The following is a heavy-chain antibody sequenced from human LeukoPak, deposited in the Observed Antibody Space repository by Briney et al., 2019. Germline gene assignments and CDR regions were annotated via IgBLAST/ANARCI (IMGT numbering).Heavy chain of an antibody. CDR1: GFXFSVAA. CDR2: IGASGEST. J-gene: IGHJ3*01. D-gene: IGHD5-24*01. CDR3: AKDIQLST. V-gene: IGHV3-23*01. Sequence: GGSLRLSCAASGFXFSVAAITWVRQAPGKGLEWLSLIGASGESTYYADSVKGRFTISRDNSKNTLSLQMNSLRVEDTAMYFCAKDIQLSTWGLGTMVTVSS.